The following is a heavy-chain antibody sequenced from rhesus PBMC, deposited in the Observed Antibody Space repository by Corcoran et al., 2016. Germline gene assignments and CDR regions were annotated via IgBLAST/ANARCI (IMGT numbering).Heavy chain of an antibody. V-gene: IGHV4-127*01. CDR2: IYGGSGST. CDR3: ARYTLRGFDY. J-gene: IGHJ4*01. D-gene: IGHD3S6*01. CDR1: GYSISSGYG. Sequence: QVQLQESGPGLVKPSETLSLTCAVSGYSISSGYGWGWIRQPPGKGLEWIGQIYGGSGSTNYNPALKSRVTLSVDTSKNQLSLKLSSVTAADTAVYYCARYTLRGFDYWGQGVLVTVSS.